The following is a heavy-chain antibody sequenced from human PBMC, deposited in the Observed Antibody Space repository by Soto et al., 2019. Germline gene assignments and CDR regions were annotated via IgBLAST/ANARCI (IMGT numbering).Heavy chain of an antibody. CDR1: GGSISSGGYY. V-gene: IGHV4-31*03. CDR3: AVYYYILTGYYAHFDY. CDR2: IYYSGST. D-gene: IGHD3-9*01. Sequence: SETLSLTCTVSGGSISSGGYYWSWIRQHPGKGLEWIGYIYYSGSTYYNPSLKSRVTISVDTSKNQFSLKLSSLTAADTAVYYCAVYYYILTGYYAHFDYWGQGTLVTVSS. J-gene: IGHJ4*02.